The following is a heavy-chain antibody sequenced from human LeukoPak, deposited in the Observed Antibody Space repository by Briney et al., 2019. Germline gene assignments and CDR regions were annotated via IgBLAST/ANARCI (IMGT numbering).Heavy chain of an antibody. CDR2: IGGNGDKT. Sequence: SGGSLRLSCAASGFTFNRNAISWVRQAPGKGLEWVSTIGGNGDKTFYADSVKGRFTISRDNSKNMVHLQMNSLTGEDTALYYCVRRGDASSGWGDHDFWGQGALVTVSS. CDR1: GFTFNRNA. D-gene: IGHD6-19*01. J-gene: IGHJ4*02. V-gene: IGHV3-23*01. CDR3: VRRGDASSGWGDHDF.